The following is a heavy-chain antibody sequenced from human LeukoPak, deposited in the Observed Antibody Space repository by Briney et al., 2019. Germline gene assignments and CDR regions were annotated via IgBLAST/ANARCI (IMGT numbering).Heavy chain of an antibody. V-gene: IGHV4-34*01. J-gene: IGHJ5*01. CDR2: INHSGAT. Sequence: SETLSLTCAVYGGSFSGNNWNWIRQPPGKGLEWIGEINHSGATKYNPSLKSRLTISVDPSENQFSLKLKSVTAADTAVYYCARGSPKHDSWGQGTLVTVSS. CDR1: GGSFSGNN. CDR3: ARGSPKHDS.